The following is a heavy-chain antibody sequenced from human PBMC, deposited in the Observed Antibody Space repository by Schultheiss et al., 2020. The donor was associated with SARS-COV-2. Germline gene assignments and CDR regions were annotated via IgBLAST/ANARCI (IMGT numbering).Heavy chain of an antibody. V-gene: IGHV3-23*01. CDR2: ITGSGYST. CDR3: AKARLTVVTGVGFDY. CDR1: GFTFSSYS. Sequence: GGSLRLSCAASGFTFSSYSMNWVRQAPGKGLEWVSAITGSGYSTYYADSVKGRFTISRDNSKNTLYLQMNSPRAEDTAVYHCAKARLTVVTGVGFDYWGQGTLVTVSS. J-gene: IGHJ4*02. D-gene: IGHD3-22*01.